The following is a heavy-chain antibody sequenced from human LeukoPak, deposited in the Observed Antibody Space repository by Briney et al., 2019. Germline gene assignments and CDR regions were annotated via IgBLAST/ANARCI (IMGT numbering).Heavy chain of an antibody. V-gene: IGHV3-21*01. CDR3: ATGGGYCSGGSCYGSNY. CDR2: ISSSSSYI. Sequence: GGSLRLSCAASGFTFSSYSMNWVRQAPGKGLEWVSSISSSSSYIYYADSVKGRFTISRDNAKNSLYLQMNSLRAEDTAVYYCATGGGYCSGGSCYGSNYWGQGTLATVSS. D-gene: IGHD2-15*01. J-gene: IGHJ4*02. CDR1: GFTFSSYS.